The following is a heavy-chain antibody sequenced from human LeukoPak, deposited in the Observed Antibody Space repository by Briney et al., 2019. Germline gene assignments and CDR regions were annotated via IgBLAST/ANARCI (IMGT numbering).Heavy chain of an antibody. CDR3: TQGGELMNY. Sequence: SETLSLTCTVSGGSISAYYWSWIRQPPGKGLEWIAYIYNSGSTNYNPSLKSRVTISIDASKNQFSLRLNSVTAADTAVYYCTQGGELMNYWGQGTLVTVSS. D-gene: IGHD1-26*01. J-gene: IGHJ4*02. V-gene: IGHV4-59*08. CDR1: GGSISAYY. CDR2: IYNSGST.